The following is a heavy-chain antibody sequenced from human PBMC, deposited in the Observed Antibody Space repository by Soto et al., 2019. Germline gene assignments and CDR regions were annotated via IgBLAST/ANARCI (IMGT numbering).Heavy chain of an antibody. CDR2: ISAKNGNT. CDR3: AREPPETPPDY. J-gene: IGHJ4*02. CDR1: GYTFSNYG. Sequence: ASVKVSCKASGYTFSNYGISWVRQAPGQGLEWMGWISAKNGNTNFAQKFRGRVTMTTDTSTTTVYMELRSLTPDDTAVYYCAREPPETPPDYWGQGTLVPVSS. V-gene: IGHV1-18*01.